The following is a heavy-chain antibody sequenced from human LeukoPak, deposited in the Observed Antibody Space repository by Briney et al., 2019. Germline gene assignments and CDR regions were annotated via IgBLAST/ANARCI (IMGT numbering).Heavy chain of an antibody. CDR3: ASSVGRDGYNFFFDY. CDR1: GFTFSSYG. J-gene: IGHJ4*02. D-gene: IGHD5-24*01. V-gene: IGHV3-33*01. Sequence: GGSLRLSCAATGFTFSSYGMHWVRQAPGKGLEWVAVIWYDGSNKYYADSVKGRFTISRDNSKNTLYLQMNSLRAEDTAVYYCASSVGRDGYNFFFDYWGQGTLVTVSS. CDR2: IWYDGSNK.